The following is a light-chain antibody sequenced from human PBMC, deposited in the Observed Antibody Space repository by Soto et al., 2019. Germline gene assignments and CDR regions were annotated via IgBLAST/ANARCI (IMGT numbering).Light chain of an antibody. Sequence: IPLTQAPSALSASVGDRVTITCRASQGISSYLAWYQQKPGKAPKLLIYAASTLQSGVPSTFSGRGSGTDFALTISSLQPEDFATYYCQQRNSYPRTFGQANKVYIK. V-gene: IGKV1-9*01. CDR1: QGISSY. J-gene: IGKJ1*01. CDR3: QQRNSYPRT. CDR2: AAS.